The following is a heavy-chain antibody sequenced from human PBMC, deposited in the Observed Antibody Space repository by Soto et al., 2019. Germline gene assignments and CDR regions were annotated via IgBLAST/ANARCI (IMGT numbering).Heavy chain of an antibody. J-gene: IGHJ4*02. CDR2: IRSRAYGGTT. V-gene: IGHV3-49*03. Sequence: PVGSLRLSCTASGFTFGDYAMSWFRQAPGKGLEWVGFIRSRAYGGTTEYAASVKGRFTISRDDSKSIAYLQMNSLKTEDTAVYYCTRDLGYCSGGSCYGAAYWGQGTLVTVSS. D-gene: IGHD2-15*01. CDR3: TRDLGYCSGGSCYGAAY. CDR1: GFTFGDYA.